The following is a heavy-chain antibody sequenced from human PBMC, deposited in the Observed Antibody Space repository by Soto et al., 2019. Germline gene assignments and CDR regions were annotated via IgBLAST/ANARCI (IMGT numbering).Heavy chain of an antibody. CDR2: IHDSGST. V-gene: IGHV4-59*01. J-gene: IGHJ5*02. D-gene: IGHD3-10*01. CDR1: GASISTYY. CDR3: ARESAGSGKNNWFDP. Sequence: QVQLQESGPRLVKPSETLSLTCTVSGASISTYYWSWVRQPPGKGLEWIGYIHDSGSTYYNPSLNSRATMSLDMCRNRLFLQLNSVTAADTAVYYCARESAGSGKNNWFDPWGQGALVTVSS.